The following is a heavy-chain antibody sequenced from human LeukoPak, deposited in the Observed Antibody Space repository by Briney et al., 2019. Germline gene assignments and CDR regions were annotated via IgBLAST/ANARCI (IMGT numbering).Heavy chain of an antibody. V-gene: IGHV4-34*01. CDR3: ARGYSY. D-gene: IGHD2-15*01. CDR1: GGSFSGYY. Sequence: SETLSLTCAVYGGSFSGYYWSWIRQPPGKGLEWIGEINHSGSTNYNPSLKSRVTISVDTSKNQFSLKMSSVTAADTAVYYCARGYSYWGQGTLVTVSS. J-gene: IGHJ4*02. CDR2: INHSGST.